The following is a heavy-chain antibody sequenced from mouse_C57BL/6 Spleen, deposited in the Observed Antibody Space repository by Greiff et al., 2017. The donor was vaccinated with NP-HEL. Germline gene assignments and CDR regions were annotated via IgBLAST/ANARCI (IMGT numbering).Heavy chain of an antibody. CDR3: ARQGLWSSFDY. D-gene: IGHD1-1*02. J-gene: IGHJ2*01. V-gene: IGHV5-6*01. CDR1: GFTFSSYG. CDR2: ISSGGSYT. Sequence: EVHLVESGGDLVKPGGSLKLSCAASGFTFSSYGMSWVRQTPDKRLEWVATISSGGSYTYYPDSVKGRFTISRDNAKNTLYLQMSSLKSEDTAMYYCARQGLWSSFDYWGQGTTLTVSS.